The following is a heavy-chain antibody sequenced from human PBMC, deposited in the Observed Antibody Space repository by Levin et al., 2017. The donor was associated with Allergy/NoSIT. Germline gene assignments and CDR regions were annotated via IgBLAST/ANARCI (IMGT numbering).Heavy chain of an antibody. D-gene: IGHD3-16*01. J-gene: IGHJ4*02. V-gene: IGHV3-30-3*01. Sequence: PGGSLRLSCAAAGFNFNDYVMHWVRQAPGKGLEWVAVISYDGSNAYYADSVKGRFTISRDYSKSTLYLQLNSLRPEDTALYYCARDRGIVDTIFDYWGQGTLVTVSS. CDR1: GFNFNDYV. CDR2: ISYDGSNA. CDR3: ARDRGIVDTIFDY.